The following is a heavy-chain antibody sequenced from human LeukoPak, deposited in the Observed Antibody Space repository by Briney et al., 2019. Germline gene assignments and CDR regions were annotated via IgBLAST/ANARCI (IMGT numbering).Heavy chain of an antibody. CDR3: TTIRGFCSGRSCLGY. Sequence: SGGSLRLSCAASGFTFINAWMAWVRQAPGKGLEWVGRIKAKAHGGTIEYAAPVKGRFTISRDDSKNTLYLQMNSLKSEDTAVYYCTTIRGFCSGRSCLGYWGQGTLVTVSS. CDR1: GFTFINAW. D-gene: IGHD2-15*01. V-gene: IGHV3-15*01. CDR2: IKAKAHGGTI. J-gene: IGHJ4*02.